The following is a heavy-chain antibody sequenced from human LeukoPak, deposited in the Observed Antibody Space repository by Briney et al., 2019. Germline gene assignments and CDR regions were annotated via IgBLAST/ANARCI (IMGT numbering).Heavy chain of an antibody. CDR1: GFTFSSYA. CDR3: ANTAQYSSSWIDC. CDR2: IRGSGRDT. Sequence: PGGSLRLSCAASGFTFSSYAMRWVRQAPGKGLEWVSGIRGSGRDTYYADSVRGRFTISRNNSENTLYLQMNSLRAEDTAVYYCANTAQYSSSWIDCWGQGTLVTVSS. D-gene: IGHD6-13*01. J-gene: IGHJ4*02. V-gene: IGHV3-23*01.